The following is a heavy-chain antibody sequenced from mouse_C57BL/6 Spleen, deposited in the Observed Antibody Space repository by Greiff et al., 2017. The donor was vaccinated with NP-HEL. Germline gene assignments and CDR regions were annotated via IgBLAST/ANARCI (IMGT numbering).Heavy chain of an antibody. V-gene: IGHV1-64*01. CDR3: ALDSSAAWFAY. CDR1: GYTFTSYW. J-gene: IGHJ3*01. Sequence: QVQLQQPGAELVKPGASVKLSCKASGYTFTSYWMHWVKQRPGQGLEWIGMIHPNSGSTNYNEKFKSKATLTVDQSSSTAYMQLSSLTSEDSAVYYCALDSSAAWFAYWGQGTLVTVSA. CDR2: IHPNSGST. D-gene: IGHD3-2*02.